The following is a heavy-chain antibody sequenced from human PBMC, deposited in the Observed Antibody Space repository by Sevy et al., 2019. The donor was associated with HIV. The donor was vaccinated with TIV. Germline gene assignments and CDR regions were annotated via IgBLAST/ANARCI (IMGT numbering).Heavy chain of an antibody. CDR2: VDPSDSYT. D-gene: IGHD6-19*01. CDR3: ARTQGIAVAGTRSYYYYYMDV. J-gene: IGHJ6*03. CDR1: GYSFTSYW. V-gene: IGHV5-10-1*01. Sequence: GESLKISCKGSGYSFTSYWISWVRQMPGKGLEGMGRVDPSDSYTNYSPSFQGHVTISGDKSISTAYLQWSSLKASDTAMYYCARTQGIAVAGTRSYYYYYMDVWGKGTTVTVSS.